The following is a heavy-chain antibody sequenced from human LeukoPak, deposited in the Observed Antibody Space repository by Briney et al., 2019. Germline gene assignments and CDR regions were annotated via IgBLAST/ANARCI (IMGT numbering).Heavy chain of an antibody. D-gene: IGHD6-13*01. CDR2: IYYSGST. CDR1: GGSISNFY. Sequence: SETLSLTCTVSGGSISNFYWSWIRQPPGKGLEWIGYIYYSGSTTYNPSLKSRVTISVDTSNNQFPLKLSSVTAADTAVYYCARGVYIAAAQYGYWGQGTLVTVSS. V-gene: IGHV4-59*01. CDR3: ARGVYIAAAQYGY. J-gene: IGHJ4*02.